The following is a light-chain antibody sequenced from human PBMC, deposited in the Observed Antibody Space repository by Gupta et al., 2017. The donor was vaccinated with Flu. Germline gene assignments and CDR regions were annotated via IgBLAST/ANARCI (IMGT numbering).Light chain of an antibody. Sequence: SYVLTQPPSVSVAPGQTARITCGGNNIGSKSVHWYQQKPGQAPVRVFDDDSDRPSGSFERFAGYNAANTATRNISRVEAGEEADEYCQVWDSRSEHRVVGGGTKLTGL. CDR1: NIGSKS. CDR2: DDS. J-gene: IGLJ2*01. V-gene: IGLV3-21*02. CDR3: QVWDSRSEHRV.